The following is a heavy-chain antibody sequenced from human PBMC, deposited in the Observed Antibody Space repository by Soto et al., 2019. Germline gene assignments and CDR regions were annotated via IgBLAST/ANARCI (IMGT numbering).Heavy chain of an antibody. D-gene: IGHD6-19*01. CDR3: ARAHSIYSSGWYYFDY. CDR2: IYSGGST. V-gene: IGHV3-53*01. J-gene: IGHJ4*02. Sequence: GGSLRLSCAASGFTVSSNYMSWVRQAPGKGLEWVSVIYSGGSTYYADSVKGRFTISRDNSKNTLYLQMNSLRAEDTAAYYCARAHSIYSSGWYYFDYWGQGTLVTVSS. CDR1: GFTVSSNY.